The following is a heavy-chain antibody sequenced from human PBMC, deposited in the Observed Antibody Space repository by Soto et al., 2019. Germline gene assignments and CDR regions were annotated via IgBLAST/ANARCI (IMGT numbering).Heavy chain of an antibody. Sequence: SETLSLTCTVSGYSISSGYYWGWIRQPPGKGLEWIGSIYHSGSTYYNPSLKSRVTISVDTSKNQFSLKLSSVTAADTAVYYCARLGSGYYYYFDYWGQGTLVTVSS. CDR3: ARLGSGYYYYFDY. CDR2: IYHSGST. D-gene: IGHD3-22*01. V-gene: IGHV4-38-2*02. J-gene: IGHJ4*02. CDR1: GYSISSGYY.